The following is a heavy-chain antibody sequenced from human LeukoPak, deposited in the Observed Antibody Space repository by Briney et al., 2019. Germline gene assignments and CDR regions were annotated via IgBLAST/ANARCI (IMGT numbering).Heavy chain of an antibody. D-gene: IGHD5/OR15-5a*01. Sequence: GSLRPPRAAPGFTFTNFWMNLVPQAPGKGPGLVANINQDESVKNYVDSVKGRFTISRDNAENSLHLQMNSLRVEDTAVYYCARDPGSSAFDYWGQGTLVTVSS. CDR2: INQDESVK. CDR1: GFTFTNFW. J-gene: IGHJ4*02. V-gene: IGHV3-7*01. CDR3: ARDPGSSAFDY.